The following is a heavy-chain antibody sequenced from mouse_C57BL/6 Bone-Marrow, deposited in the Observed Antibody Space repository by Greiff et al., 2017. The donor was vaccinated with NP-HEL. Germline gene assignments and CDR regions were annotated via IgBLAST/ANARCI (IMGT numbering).Heavy chain of an antibody. Sequence: QVQLKESGPELVKPGASVKISCKASGYAFSSSWMNWVKQRPGKGLEWIGRLYPGDGDTNYNGKFKGKATLTADKSSSTAYMQLSSLTSEDSAVYFCASLGRWYYFDYWGQGTTLTVSS. CDR2: LYPGDGDT. CDR3: ASLGRWYYFDY. CDR1: GYAFSSSW. J-gene: IGHJ2*01. D-gene: IGHD4-1*01. V-gene: IGHV1-82*01.